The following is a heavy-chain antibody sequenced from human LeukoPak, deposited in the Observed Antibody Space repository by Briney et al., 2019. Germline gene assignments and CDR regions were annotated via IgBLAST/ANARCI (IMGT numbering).Heavy chain of an antibody. D-gene: IGHD3-16*02. V-gene: IGHV1-69*13. CDR1: GGTFSSYA. J-gene: IGHJ4*02. CDR3: ARDSSGLRLGELSSLHFHFDY. Sequence: SVKVSCKASGGTFSSYAISWVRQAPGQGLEWMGGIIPIFGTANYAQKFQGRVTITADESTSTAYMELSSLRSEDTAVYYCARDSSGLRLGELSSLHFHFDYWGQGTLVTVSS. CDR2: IIPIFGTA.